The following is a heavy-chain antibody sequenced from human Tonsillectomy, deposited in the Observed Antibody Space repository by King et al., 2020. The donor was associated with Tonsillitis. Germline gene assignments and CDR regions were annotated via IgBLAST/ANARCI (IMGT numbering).Heavy chain of an antibody. J-gene: IGHJ4*02. V-gene: IGHV4-4*07. CDR1: GGSISSYY. CDR3: ARDLVGATTGYFDY. Sequence: QLQESGPGLVKPSETLSLTCIVSGGSISSYYWSWIRQPAGKGLEWIGRIYTSGTTNYNPSLKSRVTMSVDTSKNQFSLKLSSVTAADTAVYYCARDLVGATTGYFDYWGQGTLVTVSS. D-gene: IGHD1-26*01. CDR2: IYTSGTT.